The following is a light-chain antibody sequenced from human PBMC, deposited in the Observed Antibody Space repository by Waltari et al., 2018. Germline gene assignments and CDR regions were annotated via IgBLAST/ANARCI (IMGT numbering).Light chain of an antibody. CDR3: QQSYSSPRT. V-gene: IGKV1-39*01. CDR2: AAS. Sequence: DIQMTQSPSSLSASVGDRVTITCRASQSIASNLSWYQQKPGKAPKLLIYAASSLQSGVPSRFSARGSGTDFTLTISSLQREDFATYYYQQSYSSPRTFGQGTKVEVK. CDR1: QSIASN. J-gene: IGKJ1*01.